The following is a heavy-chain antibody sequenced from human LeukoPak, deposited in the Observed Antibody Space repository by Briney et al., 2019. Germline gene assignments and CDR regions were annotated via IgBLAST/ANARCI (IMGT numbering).Heavy chain of an antibody. CDR2: ISYDGSNK. Sequence: GGSLRLSCAASGFTFSSYGMHWVRQAPGKGLEWVAVISYDGSNKYFADSVKGRFTISRDNSKNTLYLQMNSLRAEDTAVYCCAKDSGIAVAGTLRAFDIWGQGTMVTVSS. J-gene: IGHJ3*02. CDR1: GFTFSSYG. CDR3: AKDSGIAVAGTLRAFDI. D-gene: IGHD6-19*01. V-gene: IGHV3-30*18.